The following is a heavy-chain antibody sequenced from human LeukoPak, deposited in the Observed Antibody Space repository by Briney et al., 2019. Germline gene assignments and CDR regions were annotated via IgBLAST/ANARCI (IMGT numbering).Heavy chain of an antibody. CDR2: IWYDASNK. Sequence: GRSLRLSCAASGFTFSSYGMHWVRQAPGKGLEWVAVIWYDASNKYYADSVKGRFTISRDNSKNTLFLQMNSLRDDDTAVYYCVRGVGVSRFNYFDPWGQGTLVIVSS. J-gene: IGHJ5*02. D-gene: IGHD6-13*01. V-gene: IGHV3-33*01. CDR3: VRGVGVSRFNYFDP. CDR1: GFTFSSYG.